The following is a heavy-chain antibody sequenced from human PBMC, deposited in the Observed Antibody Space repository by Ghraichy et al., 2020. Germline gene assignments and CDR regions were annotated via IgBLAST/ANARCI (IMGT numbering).Heavy chain of an antibody. CDR2: IYYSGST. V-gene: IGHV4-39*01. CDR1: GGSISSSSYY. Sequence: TLSLTCTVSGGSISSSSYYWGWIRQHPGKGLEWIGSIYYSGSTYYDPSLKSRVTISVDTSNNQFSLKLSSVTAADPPLYYCARLYSGYDYYFDYWGQGTLVTVSS. CDR3: ARLYSGYDYYFDY. J-gene: IGHJ4*02. D-gene: IGHD5-12*01.